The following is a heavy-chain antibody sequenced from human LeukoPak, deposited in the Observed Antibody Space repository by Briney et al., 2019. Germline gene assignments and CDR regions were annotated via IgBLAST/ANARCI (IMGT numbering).Heavy chain of an antibody. V-gene: IGHV5-51*01. CDR3: ARQRRVYGDYVANYYYYMDV. CDR2: IYPGDSDT. D-gene: IGHD4-17*01. CDR1: GYSFTSYW. J-gene: IGHJ6*03. Sequence: PGESLKISCKGSGYSFTSYWIGWVRQMPGKGLEWMGIIYPGDSDTRYSPSFQGQVTISADKSISTAYLQWSSLKASDTAMYYCARQRRVYGDYVANYYYYMDVWGKGTTVTISS.